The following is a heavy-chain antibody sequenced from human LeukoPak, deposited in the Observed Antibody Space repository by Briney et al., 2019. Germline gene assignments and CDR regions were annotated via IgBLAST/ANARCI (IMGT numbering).Heavy chain of an antibody. V-gene: IGHV1-18*01. CDR2: ISTYNGNT. J-gene: IGHJ4*02. Sequence: GASVKVSCQASGYTFTSYGISWVRQAPGQYLEWMGWISTYNGNTNYAQKLQGGVTMTTDTSTSSAYMELRSLRSDDTAVYYCARGGLLWFGEPPDYWGQGTLVTVSS. CDR3: ARGGLLWFGEPPDY. D-gene: IGHD3-10*01. CDR1: GYTFTSYG.